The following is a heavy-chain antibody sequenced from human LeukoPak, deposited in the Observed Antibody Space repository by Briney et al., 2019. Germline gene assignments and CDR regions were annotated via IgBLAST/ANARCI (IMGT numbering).Heavy chain of an antibody. V-gene: IGHV1-18*01. CDR2: ISGYNGDT. CDR1: GYTFTNYG. J-gene: IGHJ4*02. CDR3: ARLVDSRNWGFDY. Sequence: ASVKVSCKASGYTFTNYGISWVRQAPGQGLEWMGWISGYNGDTKYAQEVQGRVTLTTDTSTSTAYMEMRNLRSDDTAMYFCARLVDSRNWGFDYWGQGTLVTVSS. D-gene: IGHD2-21*01.